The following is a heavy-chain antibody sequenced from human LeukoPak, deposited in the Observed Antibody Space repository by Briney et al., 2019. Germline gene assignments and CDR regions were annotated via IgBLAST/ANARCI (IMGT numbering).Heavy chain of an antibody. CDR2: VHLDGRT. V-gene: IGHV4-4*02. CDR3: AREGGPYRPLDY. Sequence: SETLSLTCGVSGGSISSTNWWTWVRPPPGKGLEWIGEVHLDGRTNYNPSLQSRLTMSVDFSENHISLKLTSVTAADTAVYYYAREGGPYRPLDYSGQGTLVTVSS. CDR1: GGSISSTNW. J-gene: IGHJ4*02.